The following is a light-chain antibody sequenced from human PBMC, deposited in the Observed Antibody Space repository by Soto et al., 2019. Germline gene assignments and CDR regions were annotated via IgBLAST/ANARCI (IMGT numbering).Light chain of an antibody. Sequence: EIVLTQSPATLSLSPGETATLSCRASQSVSNYLAWYQHKPGQAPRLLIYGASNRATGVSARISGSGSARDFSLTINSLEPEDSAVYYCHQRTNWPSITFGQGTRLEI. CDR3: HQRTNWPSIT. CDR2: GAS. V-gene: IGKV3-11*02. J-gene: IGKJ5*01. CDR1: QSVSNY.